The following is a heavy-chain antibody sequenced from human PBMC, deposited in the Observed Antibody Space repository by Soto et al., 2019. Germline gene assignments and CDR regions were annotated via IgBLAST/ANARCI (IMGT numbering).Heavy chain of an antibody. CDR3: ARGRASAMVHGYYYYGMDV. CDR1: GGSVSSGSYY. J-gene: IGHJ6*02. V-gene: IGHV4-61*01. CDR2: IYYSGST. Sequence: PSETLSLTCTVSGGSVSSGSYYWSWIRQPPGKGLEWIGYIYYSGSTNYNPSLKSRVTISVDTSKNQFSLKLSSVTAADTAVYYCARGRASAMVHGYYYYGMDVWGQGTTVTVSS. D-gene: IGHD5-18*01.